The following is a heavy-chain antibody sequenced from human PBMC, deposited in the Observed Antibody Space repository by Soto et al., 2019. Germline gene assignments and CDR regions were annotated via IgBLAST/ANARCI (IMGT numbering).Heavy chain of an antibody. CDR2: IRSRAYGGTT. J-gene: IGHJ4*02. CDR1: GFTFGDYA. Sequence: TGGSLRLSCTASGFTFGDYALSWFRQAPGKGLEWVGFIRSRAYGGTTEYAASVKGRFTISRDDSKSIAYLQMNSLKTEDTAVYYCARLSSSGWYPYYFDYWGQGTLVTVSS. D-gene: IGHD6-19*01. CDR3: ARLSSSGWYPYYFDY. V-gene: IGHV3-49*03.